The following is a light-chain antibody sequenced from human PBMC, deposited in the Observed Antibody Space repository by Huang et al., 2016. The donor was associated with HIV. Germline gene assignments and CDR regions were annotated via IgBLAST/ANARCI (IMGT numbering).Light chain of an antibody. CDR1: QNIGTS. CDR2: ATF. V-gene: IGKV1-39*01. J-gene: IGKJ1*01. CDR3: QQSQGLPRT. Sequence: DIQMTQSPSSLSASVGDRVTITCRASQNIGTSLNWYQQKPGQAPKLLIYATFNLHFGRPSRFSGGCSGTSFTLTISNLQPDDFATYFCQQSQGLPRTFGRGTKVDI.